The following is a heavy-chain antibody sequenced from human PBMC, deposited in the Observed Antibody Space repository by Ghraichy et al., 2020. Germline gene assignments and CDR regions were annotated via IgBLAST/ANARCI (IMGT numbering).Heavy chain of an antibody. J-gene: IGHJ5*02. Sequence: SETLSLTCAVSGGSFGAYYWTWIRQSPERGLEWIGEINQSGTANYSPSLESRVTMSIDTSKSHFSLNLTSVTAADSGVYFCARGLFSRIRGLCLDPWGQGTLVDVSS. CDR3: ARGLFSRIRGLCLDP. V-gene: IGHV4-34*01. CDR1: GGSFGAYY. D-gene: IGHD2-21*01. CDR2: INQSGTA.